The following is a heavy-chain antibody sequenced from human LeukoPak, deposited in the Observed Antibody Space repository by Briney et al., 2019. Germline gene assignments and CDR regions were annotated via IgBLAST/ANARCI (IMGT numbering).Heavy chain of an antibody. V-gene: IGHV1-46*01. CDR2: INPSGGST. J-gene: IGHJ6*04. Sequence: GASVKVSFKASGYTSTSYYMHWVRQAPGQGLEWMGLINPSGGSTSYAQKFQGRVTMTRDTSTSTVYMELSSLRSEDTAVYYCARDEVGYCSSTSCRPYYYYYGMDVWGKGTTVTVSS. CDR3: ARDEVGYCSSTSCRPYYYYYGMDV. D-gene: IGHD2-2*01. CDR1: GYTSTSYY.